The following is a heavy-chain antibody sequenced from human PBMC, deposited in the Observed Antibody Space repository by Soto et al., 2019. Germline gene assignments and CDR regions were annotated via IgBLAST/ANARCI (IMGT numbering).Heavy chain of an antibody. Sequence: EVLLFESGGGSVQPGGSLRLSCAASGFTFSSYTMHWVRRPPGKGLEWVSSISGSGGTAYYADSVKGRFSISRDSLVNTLYLQMNSLRAEDTAVYYCAKGRGRNWNFDYWGQGTLVTVSP. CDR3: AKGRGRNWNFDY. J-gene: IGHJ4*02. CDR2: ISGSGGTA. D-gene: IGHD1-1*01. V-gene: IGHV3-23*01. CDR1: GFTFSSYT.